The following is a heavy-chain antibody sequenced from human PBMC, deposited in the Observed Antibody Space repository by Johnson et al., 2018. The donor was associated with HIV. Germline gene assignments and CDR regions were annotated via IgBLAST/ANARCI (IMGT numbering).Heavy chain of an antibody. CDR3: ARATHYYDSSGYYMDAFDI. Sequence: VQLVESGGGVVQPGRSLRLSCAASGFTFSSYAMHWVRQAPGKGLEWVSGINWNGGNTAYADSVEGRFTISRDTTKNYLYLQMNSLRAEETALSYCARATHYYDSSGYYMDAFDIWGQGTMVTVSS. D-gene: IGHD3-22*01. CDR2: INWNGGNT. V-gene: IGHV3-20*04. J-gene: IGHJ3*02. CDR1: GFTFSSYA.